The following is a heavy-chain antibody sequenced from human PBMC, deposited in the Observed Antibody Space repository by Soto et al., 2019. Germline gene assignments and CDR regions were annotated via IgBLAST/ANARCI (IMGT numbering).Heavy chain of an antibody. J-gene: IGHJ4*02. CDR2: INPSGGT. CDR3: ARVLAARASRDFDY. D-gene: IGHD6-6*01. Sequence: QVQLQQWGAGLLKPSETLSLTCAVYGGSFSTDYWSWIRHPPGKGLEWIGEINPSGGTNYNPSLKSRVTISVATSKNQFSLKLSSVTAPDTAVYYCARVLAARASRDFDYWGQGTLVTVSS. CDR1: GGSFSTDY. V-gene: IGHV4-34*01.